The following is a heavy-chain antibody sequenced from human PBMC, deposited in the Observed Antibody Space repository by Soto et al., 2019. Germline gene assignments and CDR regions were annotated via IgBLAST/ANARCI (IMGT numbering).Heavy chain of an antibody. CDR1: GFTFSSYA. CDR3: ASPLIAVAAFNWFDP. CDR2: ISGSGGST. Sequence: GGSLRLSCAASGFTFSSYAMSWVRQAPGKGLEWVSAISGSGGSTYYADSVEGRFTISRDNSKNTLYLQMNSLRAEDTAVYYCASPLIAVAAFNWFDPWGQGTLVTVSS. D-gene: IGHD6-19*01. V-gene: IGHV3-23*01. J-gene: IGHJ5*02.